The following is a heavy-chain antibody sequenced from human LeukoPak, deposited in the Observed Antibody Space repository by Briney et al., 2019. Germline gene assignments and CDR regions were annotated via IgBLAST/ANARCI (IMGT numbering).Heavy chain of an antibody. D-gene: IGHD1-14*01. CDR3: ARQPGGTAAFDI. V-gene: IGHV4-59*08. Sequence: SETLSLTCTVSGGSINNYYWSWIRQPPGKGLEWIGYIYYTGGETNYNPSLKSRLTISVNTSKNQFSLMLTSVTAADTAVYYCARQPGGTAAFDIWAQGTMVTVSS. CDR2: IYYTGGET. J-gene: IGHJ3*02. CDR1: GGSINNYY.